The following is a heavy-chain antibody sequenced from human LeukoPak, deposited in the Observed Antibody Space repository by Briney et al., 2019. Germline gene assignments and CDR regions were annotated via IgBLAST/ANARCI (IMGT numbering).Heavy chain of an antibody. D-gene: IGHD6-19*01. CDR3: ARSTPTYSSGWYSAYFDY. Sequence: SETLSLTCTVSGGSIRSYYWSWIRQPPGKGREWVGYVYYSGTTNYNPSLKSRVTISLDTSKNQFSLRLSSVTAADTALYYCARSTPTYSSGWYSAYFDYWGQGTLVTVSS. V-gene: IGHV4-59*08. CDR1: GGSIRSYY. CDR2: VYYSGTT. J-gene: IGHJ4*02.